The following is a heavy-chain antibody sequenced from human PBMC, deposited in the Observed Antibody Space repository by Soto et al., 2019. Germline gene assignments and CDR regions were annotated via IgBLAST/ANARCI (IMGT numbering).Heavy chain of an antibody. D-gene: IGHD5-18*01. V-gene: IGHV3-30-3*01. CDR2: ISHDGSST. Sequence: QVQLVESGGGVVQPGRSLRLSCAASRFTFSSYSMHWVRQAPGKGLEWVAFISHDGSSTYYADSVKGRFTIARDNSKNTLYLQMHSLRDEDTSVDYCTRDGPWTEVWPPRCGMAVWGQGTKGSVSS. J-gene: IGHJ6*02. CDR1: RFTFSSYS. CDR3: TRDGPWTEVWPPRCGMAV.